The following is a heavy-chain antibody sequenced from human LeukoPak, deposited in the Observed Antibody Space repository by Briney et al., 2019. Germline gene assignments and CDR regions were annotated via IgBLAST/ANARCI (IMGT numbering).Heavy chain of an antibody. CDR2: INYSGST. D-gene: IGHD3-22*01. V-gene: IGHV4-34*01. J-gene: IGHJ4*02. CDR3: ARANYYSSSGYYFYGY. CDR1: GGSFSGYY. Sequence: SETLSLTCAVYGGSFSGYYWSWIRQPPGKGLEWIGEINYSGSTNYNPSLKSRVTISVDTSKNQFSLKLSSVAAADTAVYYCARANYYSSSGYYFYGYWGWGTLATVSA.